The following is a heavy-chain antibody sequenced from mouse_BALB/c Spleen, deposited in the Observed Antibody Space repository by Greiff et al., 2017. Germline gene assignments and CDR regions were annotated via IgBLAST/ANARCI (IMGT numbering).Heavy chain of an antibody. CDR2: ISSGGSYT. CDR3: ASHYGNYRDYAMDY. Sequence: EVQRVESGGDLVKPGGSLKLSCAASGFTFSSYGMSWVRQTPDKRLEWVATISSGGSYTYYPDSVKGRFTISRDNAKNTLYLQMSSLKSEDTAMYYCASHYGNYRDYAMDYWGQGTSVTVSS. V-gene: IGHV5-6*01. D-gene: IGHD2-1*01. J-gene: IGHJ4*01. CDR1: GFTFSSYG.